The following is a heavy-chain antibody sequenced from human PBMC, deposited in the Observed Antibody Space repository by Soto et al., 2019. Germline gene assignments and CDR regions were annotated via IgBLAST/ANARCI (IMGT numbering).Heavy chain of an antibody. V-gene: IGHV4-39*01. D-gene: IGHD6-13*01. CDR1: GVSISSSSYY. CDR3: AILGDSSSWGLDV. Sequence: PSETMSLTWSVSGVSISSSSYYWGWIRQPPGKGLEWIGSIYYSGSTYYNPSLKSRVTISVDTSKNQFSLKLSSVTAADTAVYYCAILGDSSSWGLDVWGQGTTVTVS. CDR2: IYYSGST. J-gene: IGHJ6*02.